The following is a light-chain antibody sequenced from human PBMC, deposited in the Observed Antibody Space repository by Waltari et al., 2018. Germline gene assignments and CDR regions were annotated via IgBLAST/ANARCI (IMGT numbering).Light chain of an antibody. Sequence: DIQMTQSPSTLSASVGDKVTITCRASQNIDYSLAWFQQSPGKPPRVPIYRAGSLESGVPLRFSGSGSGTEFNLTITNLQTDDFATYYCQQYKNYPVTFGQGTKLEIK. CDR1: QNIDYS. J-gene: IGKJ2*01. V-gene: IGKV1-5*03. CDR3: QQYKNYPVT. CDR2: RAG.